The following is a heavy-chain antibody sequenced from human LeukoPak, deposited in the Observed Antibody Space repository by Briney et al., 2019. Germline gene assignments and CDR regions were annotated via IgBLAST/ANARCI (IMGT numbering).Heavy chain of an antibody. CDR2: INSDGSST. D-gene: IGHD3-3*01. V-gene: IGHV3-74*01. CDR1: GFTFSSYW. J-gene: IGHJ3*02. Sequence: PGGSLRLSCAASGFTFSSYWMHWVRQAPGKGLVWVSRINSDGSSTSYADSVKGRFTISRDNAKNTLYLQMNSLRAEDTAVYYCAREHYDFWSGYYPQNDAFDIWGQGTMVTVSS. CDR3: AREHYDFWSGYYPQNDAFDI.